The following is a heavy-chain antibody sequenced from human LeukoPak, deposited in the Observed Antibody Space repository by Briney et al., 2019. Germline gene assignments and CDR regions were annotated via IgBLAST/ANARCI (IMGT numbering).Heavy chain of an antibody. J-gene: IGHJ4*02. V-gene: IGHV3-30*05. CDR3: ARARGGTYGGFFDY. Sequence: GGSLRLSCAASGFTFSSYGIPWVRQAPGKGLEWVAVISYDGSNKYYADSVKGRFTISRDNPKNTLYLQVNSLRAEDTAVYYCARARGGTYGGFFDYRGQGTLVTVSS. D-gene: IGHD1-26*01. CDR2: ISYDGSNK. CDR1: GFTFSSYG.